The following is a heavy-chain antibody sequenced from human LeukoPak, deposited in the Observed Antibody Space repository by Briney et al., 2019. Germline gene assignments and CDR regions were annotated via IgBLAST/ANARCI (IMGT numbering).Heavy chain of an antibody. Sequence: ASVKVSCKASGYTFISYGIRWVRQAPGQGLEWMGWISAYNGNSNYAQKFQGRVTMTTDTSTSTAYMELRSLRSDDTAVYHCARGGSGYCSSTSCPYYFDYWGQGTLVTVSS. CDR3: ARGGSGYCSSTSCPYYFDY. J-gene: IGHJ4*02. CDR1: GYTFISYG. V-gene: IGHV1-18*04. D-gene: IGHD2-2*03. CDR2: ISAYNGNS.